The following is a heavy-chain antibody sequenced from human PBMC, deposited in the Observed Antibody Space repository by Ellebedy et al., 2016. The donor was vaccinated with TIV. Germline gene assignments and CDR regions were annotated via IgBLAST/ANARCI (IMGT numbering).Heavy chain of an antibody. J-gene: IGHJ6*02. CDR2: ISGSGGST. Sequence: GGSLRLXXAASGFTFSSYAMSWVRQAPGKGLEWVSAISGSGGSTYYADSVKGRFTISRDNSKNTLYLQMNSLRAEDTAVYYCAKDTAMAHYYYYGMDVWGQGTTVTVSS. V-gene: IGHV3-23*01. CDR1: GFTFSSYA. CDR3: AKDTAMAHYYYYGMDV. D-gene: IGHD5-18*01.